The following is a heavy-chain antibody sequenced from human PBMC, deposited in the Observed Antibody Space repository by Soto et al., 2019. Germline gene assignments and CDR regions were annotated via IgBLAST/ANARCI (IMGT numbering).Heavy chain of an antibody. CDR2: ISGSGGST. CDR3: AKDSTPVDTIFGVVIIGGDYYGMDV. Sequence: EVQLLESGGGLVQPGGSLRLSCAASGFTFSSYAMSWVRQAPGKGLEWVSAISGSGGSTYYADSVKGRFTISRDNSKNTLYLQMNSLRAEDTGVYYCAKDSTPVDTIFGVVIIGGDYYGMDVWGQGTTVTVSS. CDR1: GFTFSSYA. D-gene: IGHD3-3*01. J-gene: IGHJ6*02. V-gene: IGHV3-23*01.